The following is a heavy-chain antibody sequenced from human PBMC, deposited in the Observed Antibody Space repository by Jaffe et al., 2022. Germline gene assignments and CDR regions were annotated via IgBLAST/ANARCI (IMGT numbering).Heavy chain of an antibody. J-gene: IGHJ6*03. CDR3: ARQNLLDYYYYYYYMDV. CDR2: IKQDGSEK. Sequence: EVQLVESGGGLVQPGGSLRLSCAASGFTFSSYWMSWVRQAPGKGLEWVANIKQDGSEKYYVDSVKGRFTISRDNAKNSLYLQMNSLRAEDTAVYYCARQNLLDYYYYYYYMDVWGKGTTVTVSS. CDR1: GFTFSSYW. V-gene: IGHV3-7*05.